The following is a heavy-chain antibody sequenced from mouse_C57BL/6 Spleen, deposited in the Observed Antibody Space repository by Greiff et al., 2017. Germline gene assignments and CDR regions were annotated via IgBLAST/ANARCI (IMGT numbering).Heavy chain of an antibody. V-gene: IGHV1-69*01. CDR2: IDPSDSYT. Sequence: QVQLKQPGAELVMPGASVKLSCKASGYTFTSYWMHWVKQRPGQGLEWIGEIDPSDSYTNYNQKFKGKSTLTVDKSSSTAYMQLSSLTSEDSAVYYCARMVTGFDYWGQGTTFTVSS. D-gene: IGHD2-1*01. CDR1: GYTFTSYW. CDR3: ARMVTGFDY. J-gene: IGHJ2*01.